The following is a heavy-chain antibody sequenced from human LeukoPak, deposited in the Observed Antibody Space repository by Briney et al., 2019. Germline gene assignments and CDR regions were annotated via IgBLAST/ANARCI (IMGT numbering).Heavy chain of an antibody. CDR1: GGSISNW. Sequence: SETLSLTCAVSGGSISNWWSWVRQPPGKGLEWIREIFQSGRTNYNPSLKSRVFISVDNSKNQFSLNLRSVTAADTAVYYCARHMEMTGTRGFPDWGQGTLVTVSS. D-gene: IGHD5-24*01. CDR3: ARHMEMTGTRGFPD. V-gene: IGHV4-4*02. J-gene: IGHJ1*01. CDR2: IFQSGRT.